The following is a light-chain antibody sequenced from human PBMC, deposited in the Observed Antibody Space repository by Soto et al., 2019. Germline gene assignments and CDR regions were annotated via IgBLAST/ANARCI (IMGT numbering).Light chain of an antibody. V-gene: IGKV3-15*01. CDR3: QQYNNWPLT. CDR2: GAS. CDR1: QSVGSN. J-gene: IGKJ4*01. Sequence: EIVMTQSPATLSASPGERATLSCRASQSVGSNLAWYQQKPGQAPRLLIYGASTRAPGLPARFSGSGSGTEFTLTISSLQSEDFAVYYCQQYNNWPLTFGGGTKVDIK.